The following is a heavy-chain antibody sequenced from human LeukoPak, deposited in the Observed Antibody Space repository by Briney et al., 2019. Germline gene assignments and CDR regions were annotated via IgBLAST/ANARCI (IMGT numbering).Heavy chain of an antibody. D-gene: IGHD6-13*01. CDR3: AKDHFPYSSSWYFDY. V-gene: IGHV3-30*02. CDR1: GFTFSSYG. Sequence: SGGSLRLSCAASGFTFSSYGMHWVRQAPGKGLEWVAFIRYDGSNKYYADSVKGRFTISRDNSKNTLYLQMNSLRAEDTAVYYCAKDHFPYSSSWYFDYWGQGTLVTDSS. CDR2: IRYDGSNK. J-gene: IGHJ4*02.